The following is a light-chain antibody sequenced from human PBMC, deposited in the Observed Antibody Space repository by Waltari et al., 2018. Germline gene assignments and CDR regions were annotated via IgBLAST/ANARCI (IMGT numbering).Light chain of an antibody. J-gene: IGKJ3*01. CDR2: DAS. CDR3: QQYDNLPPFP. CDR1: QAISNY. V-gene: IGKV1-33*01. Sequence: DIQMTQSPSSLSASVGDRVTIPCPASQAISNYLNWYQQKPGKAPKLLIYDASNLETGVPSRFSGSGSGTDFTFTISSLQPEDIATYYCQQYDNLPPFPFGPGTKVDIK.